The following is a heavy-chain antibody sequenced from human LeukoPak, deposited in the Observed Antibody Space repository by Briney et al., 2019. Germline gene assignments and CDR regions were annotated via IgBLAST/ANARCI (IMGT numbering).Heavy chain of an antibody. CDR3: AKGEVYCTRGICPYFDY. V-gene: IGHV3-23*01. CDR2: ITRDGGTT. D-gene: IGHD2-8*01. Sequence: PGGSLRLSCSASGLIFSNYAMSWVRQAPGRGLEWVSAITRDGGTTFYSDSVKGRFTISRDNSKNTLYLQMNTLRAEDTAIYYCAKGEVYCTRGICPYFDYWGQGTLVTVSS. J-gene: IGHJ4*02. CDR1: GLIFSNYA.